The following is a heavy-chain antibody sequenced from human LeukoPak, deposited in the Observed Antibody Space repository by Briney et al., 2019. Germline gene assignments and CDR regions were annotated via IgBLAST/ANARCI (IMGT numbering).Heavy chain of an antibody. D-gene: IGHD5-18*01. J-gene: IGHJ6*03. CDR3: ASTSDGYSYGYYYYYYMDV. CDR1: GFTFSNYE. V-gene: IGHV3-21*01. Sequence: GGSLRLSCAASGFTFSNYEMNWVRQAPGKGLEWVSSISSSSSYIYYADSVKGRFTISRDNAKNSLYLQMNSLRAEDTAVYYCASTSDGYSYGYYYYYYMDVWGKGTTVTVSS. CDR2: ISSSSSYI.